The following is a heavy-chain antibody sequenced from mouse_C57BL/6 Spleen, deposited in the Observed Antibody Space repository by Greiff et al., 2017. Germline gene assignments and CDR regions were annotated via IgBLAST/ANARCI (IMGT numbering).Heavy chain of an antibody. D-gene: IGHD3-1*01. V-gene: IGHV3-1*01. J-gene: IGHJ2*01. CDR2: ISYSGST. CDR1: GYSITSGYD. Sequence: VQLKESGPGMVKPSQSLSLTCTVSGYSITSGYDWHWIRHFPGNKLEWMGYISYSGSTNYNPSLKSRISITHDTSKNHFFLKLNSVTTEDTATYYCARGGYYFDYWGQGTTLTVSS. CDR3: ARGGYYFDY.